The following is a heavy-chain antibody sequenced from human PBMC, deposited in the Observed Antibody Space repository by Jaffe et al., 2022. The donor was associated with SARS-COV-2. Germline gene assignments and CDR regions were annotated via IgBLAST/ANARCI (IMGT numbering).Heavy chain of an antibody. Sequence: QVQLVESGGGVVQPGRSLRLSCAASGFTFSSYGMHWVRQAPGKGLEWVAVISYDGSNKYYADSVKGRFTISRDNSKNTLYLQMNSLRAEDTAVYYCAKDLMYSSSLRPVPFDYWGQGTLVTVSS. V-gene: IGHV3-30*18. CDR1: GFTFSSYG. CDR2: ISYDGSNK. CDR3: AKDLMYSSSLRPVPFDY. J-gene: IGHJ4*02. D-gene: IGHD6-6*01.